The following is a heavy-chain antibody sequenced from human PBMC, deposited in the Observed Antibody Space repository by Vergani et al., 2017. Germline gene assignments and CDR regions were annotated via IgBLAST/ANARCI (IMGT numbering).Heavy chain of an antibody. J-gene: IGHJ6*03. CDR3: ARVNTESNGHLYYYYYMDV. CDR2: IDHTGRP. Sequence: QVQLQQWGGGLLKPSETLSLTCFVNGGSFTSYHWTWIRQSPGEGLEWVGNIDHTGRPDYNPSLKSRLTMSVDKSRNQFSLTLNSVTATDMAIYFCARVNTESNGHLYYYYYMDVWGQGTAVTVS. CDR1: GGSFTSYH. V-gene: IGHV4-34*01. D-gene: IGHD2-8*01.